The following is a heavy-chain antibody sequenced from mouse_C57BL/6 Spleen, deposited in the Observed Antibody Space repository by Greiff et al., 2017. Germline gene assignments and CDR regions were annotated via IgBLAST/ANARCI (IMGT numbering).Heavy chain of an antibody. CDR1: GYTFTDYY. J-gene: IGHJ2*01. CDR2: INPNNGGT. V-gene: IGHV1-26*01. Sequence: EVKLQQSGPELVKPGASVKISCKASGYTFTDYYMNWVKQSHGKSLEWIGDINPNNGGTSYNQKFKGKATLTVDKSSSTAYMELRSLTSEDSAVYYCANYGSSSYFDYWGQGTTLTVSS. D-gene: IGHD1-1*01. CDR3: ANYGSSSYFDY.